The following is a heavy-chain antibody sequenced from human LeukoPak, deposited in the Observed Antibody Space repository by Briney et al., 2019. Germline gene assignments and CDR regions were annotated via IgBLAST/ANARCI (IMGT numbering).Heavy chain of an antibody. CDR2: FFYSGGT. V-gene: IGHV4-39*01. CDR1: GGSLNSGTFH. Sequence: SETLSLTCDVFGGSLNSGTFHWGWIRQSPRKGLEWIATFFYSGGTSYNPSLLSRVNISADTSKNQLSLRLTSVTAADTGLYYCVRQGYDFWNPFDYWGQGILVIASS. D-gene: IGHD3/OR15-3a*01. J-gene: IGHJ4*02. CDR3: VRQGYDFWNPFDY.